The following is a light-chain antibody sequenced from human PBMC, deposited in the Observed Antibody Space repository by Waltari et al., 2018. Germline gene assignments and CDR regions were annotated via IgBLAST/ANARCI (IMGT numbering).Light chain of an antibody. J-gene: IGKJ3*01. CDR3: QRRDRWPPFT. V-gene: IGKV3-11*01. CDR2: HAS. Sequence: EIVLTQSPATLSLSPGERSTLPCRASQSVSTYLAWYQQKLGQHPRLLIYHASNRATGIPARFSGGGSGTDCTLTISSLEPEDFAVYCCQRRDRWPPFTFGPRSKVDIK. CDR1: QSVSTY.